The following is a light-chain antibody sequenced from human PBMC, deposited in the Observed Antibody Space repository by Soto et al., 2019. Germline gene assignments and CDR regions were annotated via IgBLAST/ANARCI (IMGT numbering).Light chain of an antibody. J-gene: IGKJ5*01. CDR2: GAS. CDR3: QQYNNWPIT. V-gene: IGKV3-15*01. Sequence: PGERATLSCRASQSVSSNLAWYQQKPGQAPRLLIYGASTRATGIPARFSGSGSGTEFTLTISSLQSEDFAVYYCQQYNNWPITFGQGTRREIK. CDR1: QSVSSN.